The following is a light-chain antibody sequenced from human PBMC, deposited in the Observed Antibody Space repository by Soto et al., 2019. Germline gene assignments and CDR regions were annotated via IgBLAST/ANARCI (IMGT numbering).Light chain of an antibody. J-gene: IGKJ1*01. V-gene: IGKV1-5*03. Sequence: DIQMTQSPSSVSASVGDKVTITCRSSQSISSWLAWYQQKTGKAPKLLIYKTSILENGVPSRFRGSGSGTEFTLSISSLQPDDFATYYCHQYNSYWTFRQGTKVDIK. CDR3: HQYNSYWT. CDR2: KTS. CDR1: QSISSW.